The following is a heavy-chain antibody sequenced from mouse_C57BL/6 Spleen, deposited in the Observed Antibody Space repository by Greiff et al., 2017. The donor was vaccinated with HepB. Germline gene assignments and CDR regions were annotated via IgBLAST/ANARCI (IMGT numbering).Heavy chain of an antibody. CDR3: ARGGNYYGSSYGY. J-gene: IGHJ2*01. D-gene: IGHD1-1*01. CDR1: GYAFSSYW. CDR2: IYPGDGDT. V-gene: IGHV1-80*01. Sequence: QVQLQQSGAELVKPGASVKISCKASGYAFSSYWMNWVKQRPGKGLEWIGQIYPGDGDTNYNGKFKGKATLTADKSSSTAYMQLSSLTSEDSAVYFCARGGNYYGSSYGYWGQGTTLTVSS.